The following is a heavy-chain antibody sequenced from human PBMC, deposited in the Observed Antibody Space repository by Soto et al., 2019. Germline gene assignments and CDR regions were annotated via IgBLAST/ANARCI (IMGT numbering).Heavy chain of an antibody. CDR2: INPIVSMS. V-gene: IGHV1-69*02. D-gene: IGHD3-10*01. Sequence: QVQLVQSGTEVKKPGSSVKVSCKASGDTFSFYTINWVRQAPGQGLEWVGRINPIVSMSNYGHKFTGRVSMTADKSTGTAYMELRSLRSDATAMYFCAASYGSGYRAFDYWGQGALVTVSS. J-gene: IGHJ4*02. CDR3: AASYGSGYRAFDY. CDR1: GDTFSFYT.